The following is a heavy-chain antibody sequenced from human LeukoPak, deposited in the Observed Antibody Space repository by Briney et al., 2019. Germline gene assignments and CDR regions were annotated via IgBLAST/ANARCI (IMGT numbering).Heavy chain of an antibody. D-gene: IGHD3-22*01. CDR3: AKCYDSSALMGDFDY. Sequence: GGSLRLSCAASGFTFSSYAMSWVRQAPGKGLEWVSAISGSGGSTYYADSVKGRFTISRDNSKNTLHLQMNSQRAEDTAVYYCAKCYDSSALMGDFDYWGQGTLVTVSS. V-gene: IGHV3-23*01. CDR1: GFTFSSYA. CDR2: ISGSGGST. J-gene: IGHJ4*02.